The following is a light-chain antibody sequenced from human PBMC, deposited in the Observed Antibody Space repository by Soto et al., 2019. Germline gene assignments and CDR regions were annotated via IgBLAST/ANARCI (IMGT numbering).Light chain of an antibody. Sequence: EIVLTQSPVTLSLSPGERATLSCRASQSVSSDLVWYQQKPGLAPSLLIYDASNRATGIPARFSGGGSGKDSTPTISSLEPEVFAVYYCQQRSNWPAFGGGTKVDIK. CDR2: DAS. J-gene: IGKJ4*01. V-gene: IGKV3-11*01. CDR1: QSVSSD. CDR3: QQRSNWPA.